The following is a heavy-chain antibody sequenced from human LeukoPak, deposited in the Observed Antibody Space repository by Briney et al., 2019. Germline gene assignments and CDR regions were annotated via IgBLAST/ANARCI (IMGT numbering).Heavy chain of an antibody. CDR1: GFTVSSNY. CDR3: AKDQAVAGPLSFDY. V-gene: IGHV3-23*01. D-gene: IGHD6-19*01. Sequence: GGSLRLSCAASGFTVSSNYMSWVRQAPGKGLEWVSAISGSGGSTYYADSVKGRFTISRDNSKNTLYLQMNSLRAEDTAVYYCAKDQAVAGPLSFDYWGQGTLVTVSS. J-gene: IGHJ4*02. CDR2: ISGSGGST.